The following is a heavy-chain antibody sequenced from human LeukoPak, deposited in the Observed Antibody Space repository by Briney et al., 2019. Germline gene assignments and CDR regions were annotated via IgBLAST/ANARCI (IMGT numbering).Heavy chain of an antibody. D-gene: IGHD3-10*01. CDR1: GGSISSYY. Sequence: SETLSLTCTVSGGSISSYYWSWIRQPPGKGLEWIGYIYYSGSTDYNPSLKSRVTISVDTSKNQFSLKLSSVTAADTAVYYCARAMVRGVIPDYWGQGTLVTVSS. V-gene: IGHV4-59*01. CDR2: IYYSGST. CDR3: ARAMVRGVIPDY. J-gene: IGHJ4*02.